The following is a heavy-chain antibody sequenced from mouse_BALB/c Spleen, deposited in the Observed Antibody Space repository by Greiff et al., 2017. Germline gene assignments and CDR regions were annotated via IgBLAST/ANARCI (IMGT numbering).Heavy chain of an antibody. J-gene: IGHJ4*01. CDR3: ARETRAYAMDY. CDR2: INPGSGGT. Sequence: QVQLKQSGAELVRPGTSVKVSCKASGYAFTNYLIEWVKQRPGQGLEWIGVINPGSGGTNYNEKFKGKATLTADKSSSTAYMQLSSLTSDDSAVYFCARETRAYAMDYWGQGTSVTVSS. V-gene: IGHV1-54*01. D-gene: IGHD3-3*01. CDR1: GYAFTNYL.